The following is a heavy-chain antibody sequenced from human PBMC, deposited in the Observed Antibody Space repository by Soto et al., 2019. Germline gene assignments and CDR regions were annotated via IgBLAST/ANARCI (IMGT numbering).Heavy chain of an antibody. Sequence: SETLSLTCTVSGGTISSGDYHWSWIRQPPGKGLEWIGEIHNSGSTNYNPSLKSRVTILVDTSRKQFSLKLTSLTAADTAVYYCARRGGGNYPYYFDYWGRGTLVTVSS. J-gene: IGHJ4*02. V-gene: IGHV4-39*07. CDR1: GGTISSGDYH. CDR2: IHNSGST. CDR3: ARRGGGNYPYYFDY. D-gene: IGHD3-16*01.